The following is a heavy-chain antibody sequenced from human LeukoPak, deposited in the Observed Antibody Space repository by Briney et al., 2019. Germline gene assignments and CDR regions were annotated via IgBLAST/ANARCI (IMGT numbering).Heavy chain of an antibody. D-gene: IGHD6-19*01. J-gene: IGHJ4*02. CDR2: ISSGSGHI. CDR3: ARFLTVAVVPQRVGC. CDR1: GFNFDSYT. V-gene: IGHV3-21*01. Sequence: PGGSLRLSCAASGFNFDSYTMTWVRQAPGKGLEWVSSISSGSGHIYYADSMKGRFTISRDNAKSSLYLQMNSLRAEDTAVYYCARFLTVAVVPQRVGCWGQGTLVTVSS.